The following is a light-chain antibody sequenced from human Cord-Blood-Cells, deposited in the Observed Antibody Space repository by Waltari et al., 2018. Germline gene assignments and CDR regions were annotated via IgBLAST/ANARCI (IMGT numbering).Light chain of an antibody. J-gene: IGKJ2*01. CDR1: QSISSY. V-gene: IGKV1-39*01. Sequence: DFQMTQPTSSRSASVGDRVPITCRASQSISSYLNWYQQKPGKAPKLLIYAASSLQSGVPSRFSGSGSGTDFTLTISSLQPEDFATYYCQQSYSTPYTFGQGTKLEIK. CDR3: QQSYSTPYT. CDR2: AAS.